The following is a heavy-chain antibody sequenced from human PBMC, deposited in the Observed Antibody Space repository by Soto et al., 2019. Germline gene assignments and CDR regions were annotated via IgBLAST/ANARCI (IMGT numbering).Heavy chain of an antibody. CDR2: INPSGGRT. D-gene: IGHD1-20*01. J-gene: IGHJ3*02. V-gene: IGHV1-46*01. CDR1: GYTFTNYY. Sequence: ASVKVSCTASGYTFTNYYIHWVRQAPGQGLEWLGIINPSGGRTGYAQKFQGRVTMTRDTSTSTVYMDLSSLRSEDTAVYYCARERKGDGYKWEAFDIWGQGTMVTVS. CDR3: ARERKGDGYKWEAFDI.